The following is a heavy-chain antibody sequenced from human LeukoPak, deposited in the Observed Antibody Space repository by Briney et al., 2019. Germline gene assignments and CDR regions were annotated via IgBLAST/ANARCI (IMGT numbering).Heavy chain of an antibody. Sequence: PGGSLRLSCAASGFTFSTYVIHWVRQAPGKGLDWVAVISYDGSNKYYADSVKGRFTISRDNSKNTLYLQMNSLRAEDTAVYYCAKTRHGDYALFDYWGQGTLVTVSS. CDR1: GFTFSTYV. CDR3: AKTRHGDYALFDY. CDR2: ISYDGSNK. D-gene: IGHD4-17*01. J-gene: IGHJ4*02. V-gene: IGHV3-30*18.